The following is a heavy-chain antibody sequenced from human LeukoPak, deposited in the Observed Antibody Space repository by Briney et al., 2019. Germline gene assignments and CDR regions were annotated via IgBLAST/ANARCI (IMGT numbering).Heavy chain of an antibody. D-gene: IGHD6-19*01. CDR3: ARVQYSSGWYHSMLGAFDI. CDR1: GFTFSSYG. J-gene: IGHJ3*02. V-gene: IGHV3-33*01. CDR2: IRYDGSNK. Sequence: GGSLRLSCAASGFTFSSYGMHWVRQAPGKGLEWVAVIRYDGSNKYYADSVKGRFTISRDNSKNTLYLQMNSLRAEDTAVYYCARVQYSSGWYHSMLGAFDIWGQGTMVTVSS.